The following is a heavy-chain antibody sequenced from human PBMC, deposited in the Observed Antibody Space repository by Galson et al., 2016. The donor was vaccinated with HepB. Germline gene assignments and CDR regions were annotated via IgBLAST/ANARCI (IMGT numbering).Heavy chain of an antibody. CDR3: ARVRYGDYLLDY. Sequence: SLRLSCAATGLSVTDIYMTWVRQAPGKGLDWVSVTHSGGTTHFADSLKGRFTISRDNSKNMLYLQMSDRRVEDTAVYYCARVRYGDYLLDYWGQGTLVTVSS. CDR2: THSGGTT. V-gene: IGHV3-53*01. D-gene: IGHD4-17*01. J-gene: IGHJ4*02. CDR1: GLSVTDIY.